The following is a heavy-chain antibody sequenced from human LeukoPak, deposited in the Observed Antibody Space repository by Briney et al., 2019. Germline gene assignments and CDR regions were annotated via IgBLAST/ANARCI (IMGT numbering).Heavy chain of an antibody. D-gene: IGHD2-2*01. V-gene: IGHV1-2*02. J-gene: IGHJ6*03. CDR2: INPNSGGT. CDR1: GYTFTGYY. CDR3: ARGVGDIVVVPAAPAGSSWPYYYYMDV. Sequence: ASVKVSCKASGYTFTGYYMHWVRQAPGQGLEWMGWINPNSGGTNYAQKFQGRVTMTRDTSISTAYMELSSLRSEDTAVYYCARGVGDIVVVPAAPAGSSWPYYYYMDVWGKGTTVTVSS.